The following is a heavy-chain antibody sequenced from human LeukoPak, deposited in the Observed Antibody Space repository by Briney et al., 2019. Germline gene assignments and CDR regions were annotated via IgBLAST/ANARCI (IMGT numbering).Heavy chain of an antibody. D-gene: IGHD6-13*01. Sequence: PGGSLRLSCAASGFTFSSYAMHWVRQAPGKGLEWVAVISYDGSNKYYADSVKGRFTISRDNSKNTLYLQMNSLRAEDTAVYYCARLLVRDYSGQGTLVTVSS. CDR2: ISYDGSNK. CDR1: GFTFSSYA. CDR3: ARLLVRDY. J-gene: IGHJ4*02. V-gene: IGHV3-30-3*01.